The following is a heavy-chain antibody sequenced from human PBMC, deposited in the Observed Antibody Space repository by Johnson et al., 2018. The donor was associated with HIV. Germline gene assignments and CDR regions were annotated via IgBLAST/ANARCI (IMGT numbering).Heavy chain of an antibody. CDR2: IYSGGTT. J-gene: IGHJ3*02. CDR3: AKIIGYSSGRPAHAFDI. Sequence: VQLVESGGGLVHPGGSLRLSCAASAFTFSSYAMSWVRQAPGKGPEWVSVIYSGGTTYYADSVKGRFTISRDNSKNMLYLQMNSLRAEDTAVYYCAKIIGYSSGRPAHAFDIWGQGTMVTVSS. CDR1: AFTFSSYA. D-gene: IGHD6-19*01. V-gene: IGHV3-66*02.